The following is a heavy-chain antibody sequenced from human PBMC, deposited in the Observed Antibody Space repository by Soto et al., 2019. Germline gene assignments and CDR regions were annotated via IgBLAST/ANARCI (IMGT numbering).Heavy chain of an antibody. D-gene: IGHD1-1*01. V-gene: IGHV1-3*01. J-gene: IGHJ6*02. CDR1: GYTFSTYA. CDR3: ARGKEMEENYYYYGMDI. Sequence: QVQVVQSGAEVKKPGASVKVSCKASGYTFSTYAIHWVRQAPGQSLEWMGWLNGGTGQTRYSQRFQDRVTITRDTSASTAYMEVSSQRPEDTAVYYCARGKEMEENYYYYGMDIWGQGTTVTVSS. CDR2: LNGGTGQT.